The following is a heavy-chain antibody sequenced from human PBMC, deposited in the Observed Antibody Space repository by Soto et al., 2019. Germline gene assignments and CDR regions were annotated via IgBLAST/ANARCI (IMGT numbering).Heavy chain of an antibody. D-gene: IGHD3-10*01. CDR3: ARDSVLLWFGETQPFDY. J-gene: IGHJ4*02. CDR1: GFTFSSYS. CDR2: ISSSSSTI. V-gene: IGHV3-48*01. Sequence: GGSLRLSCAASGFTFSSYSMNWVRQAPGKGLEWVSYISSSSSTIYYADSVKGRFTISRDNAKNSLYLQMNSLRAEDTAVYYCARDSVLLWFGETQPFDYWGQGTLVTVSS.